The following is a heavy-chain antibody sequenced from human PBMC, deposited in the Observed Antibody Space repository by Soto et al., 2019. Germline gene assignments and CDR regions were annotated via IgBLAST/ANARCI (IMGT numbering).Heavy chain of an antibody. CDR1: GYTLTELS. J-gene: IGHJ4*02. Sequence: GASVKVSCKVSGYTLTELSMHWVRQAPGKGLEWMGGFDPEDGETIYAQKFQGRVTMTEDTSTDTAYMELSSLRSEDTAVYYCATFRSGYAFRPFNYWGQGTLVTVSS. V-gene: IGHV1-24*01. CDR2: FDPEDGET. D-gene: IGHD5-12*01. CDR3: ATFRSGYAFRPFNY.